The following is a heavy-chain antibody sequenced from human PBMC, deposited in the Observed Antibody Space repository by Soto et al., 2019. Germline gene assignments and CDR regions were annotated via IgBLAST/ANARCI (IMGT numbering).Heavy chain of an antibody. V-gene: IGHV7-4-1*01. J-gene: IGHJ2*01. CDR3: ARAPDYGDCPLFNFDL. D-gene: IGHD4-17*01. CDR2: INTNTGNP. Sequence: GASAEVSCEASRYTLTRYSRNWVRQATGQGLEWMGWINTNTGNPTYAQGFTGRFVFSLDTSVSTAYLQICSLKAEDTAVYYCARAPDYGDCPLFNFDLWGRGTLVTVSS. CDR1: RYTLTRYS.